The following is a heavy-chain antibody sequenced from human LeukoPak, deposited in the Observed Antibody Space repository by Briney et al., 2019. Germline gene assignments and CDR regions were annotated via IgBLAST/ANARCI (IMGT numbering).Heavy chain of an antibody. CDR1: GFTFNRYW. V-gene: IGHV3-7*01. D-gene: IGHD6-13*01. Sequence: HPGGSLRLSCEASGFTFNRYWMNWVRQAPGKGLQWVANIKGDGSEENYVDSVKGRFTISRDNSKNTLYLQMNSLRAEDTAVYYCARGAAAAGRLGYWGQGTPVTVSS. CDR2: IKGDGSEE. J-gene: IGHJ4*02. CDR3: ARGAAAAGRLGY.